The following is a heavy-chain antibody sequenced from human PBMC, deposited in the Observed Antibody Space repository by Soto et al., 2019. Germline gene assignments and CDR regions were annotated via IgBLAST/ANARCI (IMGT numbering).Heavy chain of an antibody. CDR2: INHSGST. J-gene: IGHJ6*02. Sequence: SETLSLTCAVYGGSFSGYYWSWIRQPPGKGLEWIGEINHSGSTNYNPSLKSRVTISVDTSKNQFSLKLSSVTAADTAVYYCARGRYYYGSGSYYGHYYYYYGMDVWGQGTTVTVSS. CDR1: GGSFSGYY. D-gene: IGHD3-10*01. V-gene: IGHV4-34*01. CDR3: ARGRYYYGSGSYYGHYYYYYGMDV.